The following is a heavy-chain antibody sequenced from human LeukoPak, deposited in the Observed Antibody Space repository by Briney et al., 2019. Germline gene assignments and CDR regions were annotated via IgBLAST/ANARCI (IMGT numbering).Heavy chain of an antibody. J-gene: IGHJ3*01. Sequence: SETLSLTCYVSGDSINNHHWARIRQPPGAGLEWIGYFYDSRDTNSNPSLKRRVTISVDMPNSQFSLTLTSVTAADTAMYYCARLLRPGGRTGDAFDVWGQGTMVTVSS. D-gene: IGHD1-26*01. CDR2: FYDSRDT. CDR3: ARLLRPGGRTGDAFDV. V-gene: IGHV4-59*08. CDR1: GDSINNHH.